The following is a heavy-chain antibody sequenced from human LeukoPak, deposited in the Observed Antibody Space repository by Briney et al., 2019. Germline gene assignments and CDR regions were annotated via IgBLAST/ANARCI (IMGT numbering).Heavy chain of an antibody. CDR2: IYYSGST. CDR1: GGSISSGGYY. V-gene: IGHV4-31*03. Sequence: SQTLSLTCTVSGGSISSGGYYWSWIRHHPGKGLEWIGYIYYSGSTYYNPSLKSRVTISVDTSKTQFSLKLSSVTAADTAVYYCARDRDSSGWYVGSRHWFDPWGQGTLVTASS. CDR3: ARDRDSSGWYVGSRHWFDP. D-gene: IGHD6-19*01. J-gene: IGHJ5*02.